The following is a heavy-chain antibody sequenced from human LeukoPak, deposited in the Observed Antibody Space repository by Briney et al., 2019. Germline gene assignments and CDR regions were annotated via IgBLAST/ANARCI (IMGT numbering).Heavy chain of an antibody. J-gene: IGHJ4*02. CDR3: AKPGRSGWYTLVFDY. Sequence: GGSLRLSCAASGFTFSSYAMSWVRQAPGKGLEWVSAISGSGGSTYCADSVKGRFTISRDNSKNTLYLQMNSLRAEDTAVYYCAKPGRSGWYTLVFDYWGQGTLVTVSS. D-gene: IGHD6-19*01. CDR2: ISGSGGST. V-gene: IGHV3-23*01. CDR1: GFTFSSYA.